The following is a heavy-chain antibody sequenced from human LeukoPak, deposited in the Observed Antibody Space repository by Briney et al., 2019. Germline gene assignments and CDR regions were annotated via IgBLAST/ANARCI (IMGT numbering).Heavy chain of an antibody. V-gene: IGHV4-39*07. Sequence: SETLSLTCSVSGDSIRSSRYYWGWIRQPPGKGLEWIGSIYNRGNTYYNPSLKSRVTISVDTSKNQFSLKVNSVTAADTAVYYCARVGYNWNLWFDFWGQGTTVTVSS. J-gene: IGHJ3*01. CDR2: IYNRGNT. CDR1: GDSIRSSRYY. D-gene: IGHD1-7*01. CDR3: ARVGYNWNLWFDF.